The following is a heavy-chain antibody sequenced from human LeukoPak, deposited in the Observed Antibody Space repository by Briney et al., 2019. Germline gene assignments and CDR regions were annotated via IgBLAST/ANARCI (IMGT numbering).Heavy chain of an antibody. CDR2: IYYSGST. CDR1: GGSISSYY. D-gene: IGHD1-26*01. CDR3: ARGGVGATNAFDI. J-gene: IGHJ3*02. Sequence: KTSETLSLTCTVSGGSISSYYWSWIRQPPGKGLEWIGYIYYSGSTNYNPSLKSRVTISVDTSRNQFSLKLSSVTAADTAVYYCARGGVGATNAFDIWGQGTLVTVSS. V-gene: IGHV4-59*01.